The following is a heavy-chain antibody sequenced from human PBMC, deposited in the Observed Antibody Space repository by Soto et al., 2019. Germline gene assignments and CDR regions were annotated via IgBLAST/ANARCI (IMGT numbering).Heavy chain of an antibody. D-gene: IGHD2-15*01. CDR1: GFTFSSYA. CDR3: AKLGYCSGGSCYVPYYYGRDV. V-gene: IGHV3-23*01. J-gene: IGHJ6*02. Sequence: EVQLLESGGGLVQPGGSLRLSCAASGFTFSSYAMSWVRQAPGKGLEWVSAISGSGGSTYYADSVKGRFTISRDNSKNTLYLQMNSLRAEDTAVYYCAKLGYCSGGSCYVPYYYGRDVWGQGTTVTVSS. CDR2: ISGSGGST.